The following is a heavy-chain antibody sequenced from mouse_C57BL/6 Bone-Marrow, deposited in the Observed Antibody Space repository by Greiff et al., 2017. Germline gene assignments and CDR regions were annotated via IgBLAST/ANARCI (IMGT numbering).Heavy chain of an antibody. J-gene: IGHJ2*01. CDR3: AREIYYGSSYDY. CDR1: GYAFSSSW. D-gene: IGHD1-1*01. V-gene: IGHV1-82*01. Sequence: VKLVESGPELVKPGASVKISCKASGYAFSSSWMNWVKQRPGKGLEWIGRIYPGDGDTNYNGKFKGKATLTADKSSSTAYMQLSSLTSEDSAVYFCAREIYYGSSYDYWGQGTTLTVSS. CDR2: IYPGDGDT.